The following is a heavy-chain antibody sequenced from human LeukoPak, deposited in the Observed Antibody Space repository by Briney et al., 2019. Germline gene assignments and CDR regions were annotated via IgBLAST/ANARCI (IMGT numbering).Heavy chain of an antibody. V-gene: IGHV1-18*01. Sequence: ASVKVSCKASGGTFSSYAISWVRQAPGQGLEWMGWISAYNGNTNYAQKLQGRVTMTTDTSTSTAYMELRSLRSDDTAVYYCARAYSSGWLFDYWGQGTLVTVSS. D-gene: IGHD6-19*01. CDR3: ARAYSSGWLFDY. CDR1: GGTFSSYA. CDR2: ISAYNGNT. J-gene: IGHJ4*02.